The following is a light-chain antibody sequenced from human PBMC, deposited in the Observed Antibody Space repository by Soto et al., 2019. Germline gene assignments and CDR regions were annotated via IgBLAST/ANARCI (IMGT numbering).Light chain of an antibody. Sequence: ECVLTQSPCTLSLSRGERSSVCCVASERIYSAYLGWYQQKPGQAPRLLIYGTSSRATGIPDRFSGSGSGTDFTLTISRLEPEDFAVYYCQQRSNWPITFGQGTRLEIK. V-gene: IGKV3D-20*02. CDR3: QQRSNWPIT. CDR2: GTS. J-gene: IGKJ5*01. CDR1: ERIYSAY.